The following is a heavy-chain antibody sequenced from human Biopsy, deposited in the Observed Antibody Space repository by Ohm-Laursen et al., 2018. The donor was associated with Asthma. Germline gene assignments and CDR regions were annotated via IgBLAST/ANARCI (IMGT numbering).Heavy chain of an antibody. CDR3: ARGDSSGWSHYYFDY. CDR2: ISYDGSTK. V-gene: IGHV3-33*05. J-gene: IGHJ4*02. Sequence: SLRLSCTASGFSFSEFVMHWVRQAPGKGLEWVAVISYDGSTKYYADSVKGRFTISRDNSKNTLRLQMHSLRVEDTAVYYCARGDSSGWSHYYFDYWGQGTLVAVSS. D-gene: IGHD6-19*01. CDR1: GFSFSEFV.